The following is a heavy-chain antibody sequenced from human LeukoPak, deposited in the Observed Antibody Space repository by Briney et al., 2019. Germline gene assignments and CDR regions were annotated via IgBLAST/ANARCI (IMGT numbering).Heavy chain of an antibody. D-gene: IGHD3-22*01. CDR1: GFTFTSYA. V-gene: IGHV3-23*01. CDR3: ARDSGSGYYYALSPPIDY. Sequence: GGSLRLSCAASGFTFTSYAMSWVRQAPGKGLEWVSAISSSGGTTYYADSVKGRFTISRDNSKNTLYLQMNSLRAEDTAVYYCARDSGSGYYYALSPPIDYWGQGTLVTVSS. CDR2: ISSSGGTT. J-gene: IGHJ4*02.